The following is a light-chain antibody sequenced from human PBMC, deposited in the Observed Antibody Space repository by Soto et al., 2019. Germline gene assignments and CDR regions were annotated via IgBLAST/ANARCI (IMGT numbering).Light chain of an antibody. J-gene: IGKJ3*01. Sequence: EIVLTQSPATLSLSPGERATLSCRASQSVSSYLAWYQQKPGQAPRLLIYDASNRATGIPARFSGSGSGTDFTLTISSLEPEDFAVYYCQQGNNWPFTFGPGTKVDFK. CDR3: QQGNNWPFT. CDR1: QSVSSY. V-gene: IGKV3-11*01. CDR2: DAS.